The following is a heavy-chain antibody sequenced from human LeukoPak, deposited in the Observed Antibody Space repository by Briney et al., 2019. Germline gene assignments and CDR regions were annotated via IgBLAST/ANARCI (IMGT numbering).Heavy chain of an antibody. V-gene: IGHV3-23*01. J-gene: IGHJ4*02. CDR3: AKDVCSSPRCPLYFDS. D-gene: IGHD3-10*02. CDR1: GFAFSNYA. Sequence: PGGSLRLSCTTSGFAFSNYAMNWARPAPGKGPEWVSGISGFNTYYADSVKGRFTIFRDNSKNLLYLQMGPLRAEDTAVYSCAKDVCSSPRCPLYFDSWGQGTLVTVSS. CDR2: ISGFNT.